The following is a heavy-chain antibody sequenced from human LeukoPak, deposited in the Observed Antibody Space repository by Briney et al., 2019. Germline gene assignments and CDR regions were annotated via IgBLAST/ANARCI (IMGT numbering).Heavy chain of an antibody. J-gene: IGHJ4*02. D-gene: IGHD4-11*01. V-gene: IGHV3-23*01. CDR2: IGAGGTFT. CDR3: AKDLDYTTYEYYFDY. CDR1: GFTFSSYA. Sequence: PGGSLRLSCTASGFTFSSYAMYWVRQAPGKGLEWVSGIGAGGTFTYYADSVKGRFTISRDNSRNTLYLQMNSLRADDTAVYYCAKDLDYTTYEYYFDYWGQGTLVTVSS.